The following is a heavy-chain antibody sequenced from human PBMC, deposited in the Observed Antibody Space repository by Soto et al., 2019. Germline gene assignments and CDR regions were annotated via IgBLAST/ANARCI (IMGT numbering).Heavy chain of an antibody. J-gene: IGHJ2*01. CDR3: TTDAPRIATAGSYWYFDL. CDR2: IKSKSDGGTT. D-gene: IGHD6-13*01. V-gene: IGHV3-15*07. CDR1: GFTFSNVW. Sequence: GGSLRLSCAASGFTFSNVWMNWVRQAPGKGLEWVGRIKSKSDGGTTDYAAPVKGRFSISRHDSENTLYLQMNSLKTDDTAVYYRTTDAPRIATAGSYWYFDLWGRGTLVTVSS.